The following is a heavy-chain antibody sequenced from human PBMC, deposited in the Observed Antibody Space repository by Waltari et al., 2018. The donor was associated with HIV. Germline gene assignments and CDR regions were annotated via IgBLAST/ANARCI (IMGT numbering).Heavy chain of an antibody. J-gene: IGHJ6*02. CDR2: MNHNSGKT. V-gene: IGHV1-8*01. Sequence: QVQLVQSGAEVKKPGASVKVSCKASGYTFTSYDINWVRQATGQGLEWMGWMNHNSGKTGYAQKFQGRVTMTRNNSISTAYMELSSLRSEDTAVYYCARGGSSGYYYYYGMDVWGQGTTVTVSS. CDR3: ARGGSSGYYYYYGMDV. D-gene: IGHD3-22*01. CDR1: GYTFTSYD.